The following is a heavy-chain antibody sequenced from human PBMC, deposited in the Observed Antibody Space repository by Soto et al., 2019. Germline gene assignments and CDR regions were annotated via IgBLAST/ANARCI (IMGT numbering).Heavy chain of an antibody. J-gene: IGHJ4*02. CDR2: ISAYNGNT. V-gene: IGHV1-18*01. D-gene: IGHD3-22*01. Sequence: QVQLVQSGAEVKKPGASVKVSCKASGYTFTSYGISWVRQAPGQGLEWMGWISAYNGNTNYAQKLQGRVTMTTDTSTSTAYMGLSSLRSDDTAVYYCVKTSRDYYDISGFDYWGQGTLVTVS. CDR3: VKTSRDYYDISGFDY. CDR1: GYTFTSYG.